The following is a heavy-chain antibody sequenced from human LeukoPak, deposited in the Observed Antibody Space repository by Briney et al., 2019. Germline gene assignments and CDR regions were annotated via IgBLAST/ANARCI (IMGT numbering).Heavy chain of an antibody. V-gene: IGHV3-23*01. CDR3: ASSSLAVVTDYYYYGMDV. CDR1: GFTFSSYA. D-gene: IGHD2-21*02. CDR2: ISGSGGST. J-gene: IGHJ6*02. Sequence: GGSLRLSCAASGFTFSSYAMSWVRQAPGKGLEWVSAISGSGGSTYYADSVKGRFTISRDNSKNTLYLQMNSLRAEDTAVYYCASSSLAVVTDYYYYGMDVWGQGTTVTVSS.